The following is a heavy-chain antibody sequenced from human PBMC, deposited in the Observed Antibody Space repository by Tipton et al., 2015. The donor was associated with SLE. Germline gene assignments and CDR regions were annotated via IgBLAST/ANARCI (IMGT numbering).Heavy chain of an antibody. Sequence: TLSLTCTVSGGSLSSYYWSWIRQPAGKGLEWIGRIYASGSTEYNPSLRSRLTISVDTSKNQFSLKLRSVTAADTAVYYCARRGHAFDMWGQGTMVTVSS. CDR2: IYASGST. D-gene: IGHD3-10*01. CDR3: ARRGHAFDM. V-gene: IGHV4-4*07. CDR1: GGSLSSYY. J-gene: IGHJ3*02.